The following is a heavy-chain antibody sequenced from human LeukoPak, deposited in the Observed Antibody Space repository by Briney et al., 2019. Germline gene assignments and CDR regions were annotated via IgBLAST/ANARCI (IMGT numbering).Heavy chain of an antibody. J-gene: IGHJ4*02. V-gene: IGHV3-30*02. Sequence: GGSLRLSCAASGFTFSSYAMSWVRQAPGKGLEWVAFIHYDGSNKYYADSVKGRFTISRDNSKNTLYLQMNSLSGEDTAVYYCAKDKSLRDDFFDYWGQGTLVTVSS. CDR1: GFTFSSYA. CDR3: AKDKSLRDDFFDY. CDR2: IHYDGSNK.